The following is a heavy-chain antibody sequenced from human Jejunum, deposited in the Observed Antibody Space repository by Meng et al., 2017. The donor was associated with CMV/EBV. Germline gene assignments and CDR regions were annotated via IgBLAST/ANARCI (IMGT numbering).Heavy chain of an antibody. Sequence: VQLQGSGPGLVKPSQTLSLTCSVSGGSIGSGDYYWSWIRQPPGKGLEWIGYIHDTGSTYYNPSLKSRVDISLGTSRNHFSLTLSPVTAEDTAVYFCARGSIFVSFDSWGQGTLVTVSS. D-gene: IGHD3-3*01. J-gene: IGHJ4*02. CDR1: GGSIGSGDYY. CDR3: ARGSIFVSFDS. CDR2: IHDTGST. V-gene: IGHV4-30-4*08.